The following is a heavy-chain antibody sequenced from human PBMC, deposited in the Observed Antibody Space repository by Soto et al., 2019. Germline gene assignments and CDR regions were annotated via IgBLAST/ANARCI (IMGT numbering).Heavy chain of an antibody. Sequence: PSETLSLTCAVSGGSISSSNWWSWVRQPPGKGLEWIGEIYHSGSTNYNPSLKSRVTISVDTSKNQFSLKLSSVTAADTAVYYCARDLLLDFDYWGQGTLVTVSS. V-gene: IGHV4-4*02. D-gene: IGHD2-15*01. J-gene: IGHJ4*02. CDR1: GGSISSSNW. CDR2: IYHSGST. CDR3: ARDLLLDFDY.